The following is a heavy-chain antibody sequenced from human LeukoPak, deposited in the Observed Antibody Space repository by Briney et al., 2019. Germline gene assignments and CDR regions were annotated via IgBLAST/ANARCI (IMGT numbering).Heavy chain of an antibody. CDR1: GFIFNGYT. CDR2: IKQDGSEK. V-gene: IGHV3-7*01. D-gene: IGHD3-10*01. Sequence: PEGSLRLSREASGFIFNGYTMNWVRQAPGKGLEWVANIKQDGSEKYYVDSVKGRFTISRDNAKNSLYLQMNSLRAEDTAVYYCAKDRVNRAFYYYGSGSYYSNWFDPWGQGTLVTVSS. CDR3: AKDRVNRAFYYYGSGSYYSNWFDP. J-gene: IGHJ5*02.